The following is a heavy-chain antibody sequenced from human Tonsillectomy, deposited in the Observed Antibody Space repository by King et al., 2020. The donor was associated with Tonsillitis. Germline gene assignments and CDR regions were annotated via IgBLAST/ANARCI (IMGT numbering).Heavy chain of an antibody. J-gene: IGHJ6*02. CDR3: ARDSAAGGYDFSYYYGMDV. V-gene: IGHV1-46*01. CDR1: GYTFTKHY. D-gene: IGHD3-3*01. CDR2: INSSGGST. Sequence: QLVQSGAEAKKPGASVKVSCKASGYTFTKHYMHWVRQAPGQGLEWMGIINSSGGSTSYAQKFQDRVNMTRDTSTRTVYLQLSSLRSDHTGIYYCARDSAAGGYDFSYYYGMDVWGQGTTVTV.